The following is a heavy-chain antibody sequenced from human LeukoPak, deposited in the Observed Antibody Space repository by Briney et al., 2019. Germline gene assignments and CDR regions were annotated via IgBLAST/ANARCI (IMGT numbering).Heavy chain of an antibody. CDR2: IYPSDSDT. V-gene: IGHV5-51*01. CDR3: ARLSADLGYCSSTSCPSWFDP. D-gene: IGHD2-2*01. CDR1: GYTFATYW. J-gene: IGHJ5*02. Sequence: GESLKISCKGFGYTFATYWIGWVRQMPGKGPEWMGTIYPSDSDTRYSPSFQGHVTISADKSITTAYLQWSSLKASDSAMYYCARLSADLGYCSSTSCPSWFDPWGQGTLVTVSS.